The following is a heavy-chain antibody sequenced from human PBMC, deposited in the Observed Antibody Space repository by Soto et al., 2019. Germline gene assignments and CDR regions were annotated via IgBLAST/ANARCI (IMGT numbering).Heavy chain of an antibody. CDR3: ARHKPPTEYHGSGSYNAFDI. Sequence: GESLKISCKGSGYSFGSYWIGWVRQVPGKGLEWMGIIYPGDSLSRYSPSFQGRVTISADKSIGTSYLQWSSLQASDTAMYYCARHKPPTEYHGSGSYNAFDIWGRGTVVTVSS. D-gene: IGHD3-10*01. J-gene: IGHJ3*02. CDR1: GYSFGSYW. CDR2: IYPGDSLS. V-gene: IGHV5-51*01.